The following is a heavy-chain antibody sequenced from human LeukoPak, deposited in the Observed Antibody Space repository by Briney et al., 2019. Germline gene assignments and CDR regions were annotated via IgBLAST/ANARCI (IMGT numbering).Heavy chain of an antibody. D-gene: IGHD5-18*01. CDR3: AKAPVGYTYGPSPLDY. V-gene: IGHV3-23*01. Sequence: GGSLRLSCAASGFTFSSYAMTWFRQAPGKGLEWASSISASGDGTFTADSMKGRFTISRDSSENTLYLQMSSLRAEDTAVYYCAKAPVGYTYGPSPLDYWGQGTLVTVSS. CDR1: GFTFSSYA. J-gene: IGHJ4*02. CDR2: ISASGDGT.